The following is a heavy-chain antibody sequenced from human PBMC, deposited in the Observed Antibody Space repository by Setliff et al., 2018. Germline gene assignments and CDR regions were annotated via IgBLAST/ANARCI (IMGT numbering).Heavy chain of an antibody. V-gene: IGHV1-18*01. CDR2: ISVYTGHT. Sequence: ASVKVSCKASGDTFSTYALSWVRHAPGQGLEWMGWISVYTGHTKSAQKFQGGVTMTTDTSTSTAYMELRNLTSDDTAMYFCERLVRYCTRVTCQRSSDGDFWGQGTLVTVSS. D-gene: IGHD2-8*01. J-gene: IGHJ4*02. CDR1: GDTFSTYA. CDR3: ERLVRYCTRVTCQRSSDGDF.